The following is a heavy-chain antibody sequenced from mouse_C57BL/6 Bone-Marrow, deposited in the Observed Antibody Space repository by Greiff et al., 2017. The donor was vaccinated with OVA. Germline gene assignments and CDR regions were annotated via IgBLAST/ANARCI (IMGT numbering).Heavy chain of an antibody. D-gene: IGHD2-5*01. CDR1: GYSFTSYY. CDR2: IYPGSGNT. J-gene: IGHJ1*03. CDR3: ARRVYSNYDWYFDV. V-gene: IGHV1-66*01. Sequence: VQLQQSGPELVKPGASVKISCKASGYSFTSYYIHWVKQRPGQGLEWIGWIYPGSGNTKYNEKFKGKATLTADKSSSTAYLQRSSRTSEDSAVYYFARRVYSNYDWYFDVWGTGTTVTVSS.